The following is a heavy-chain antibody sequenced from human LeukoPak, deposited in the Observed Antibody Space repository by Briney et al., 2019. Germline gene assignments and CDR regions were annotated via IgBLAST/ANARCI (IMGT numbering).Heavy chain of an antibody. CDR3: ARVRVATTFDY. D-gene: IGHD5-12*01. CDR1: GGSISSGDYY. Sequence: SETLSLTCTVSGGSISSGDYYWSWIRQPPGKGLEWIGYIYYSGSTYYNPSLKSRVTISVDTSKNQFFLKLSSVTAADTAVYYCARVRVATTFDYWAREPWSPSPQ. CDR2: IYYSGST. V-gene: IGHV4-30-4*01. J-gene: IGHJ4*02.